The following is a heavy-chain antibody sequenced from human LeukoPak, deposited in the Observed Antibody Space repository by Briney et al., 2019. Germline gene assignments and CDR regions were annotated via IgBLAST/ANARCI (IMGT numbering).Heavy chain of an antibody. CDR1: GFTFSSYW. CDR2: INSDGSST. Sequence: PGGSLRLSCAASGFTFSSYWMHWVRQAPGKGLVWVSRINSDGSSTSYADSVKGRFTISRDNAKNTLYLQMNSLRAEDTAVYYCAREPSSVWGSYRRDHDAFDIWGQGTMVTVSS. V-gene: IGHV3-74*01. CDR3: AREPSSVWGSYRRDHDAFDI. J-gene: IGHJ3*02. D-gene: IGHD3-16*02.